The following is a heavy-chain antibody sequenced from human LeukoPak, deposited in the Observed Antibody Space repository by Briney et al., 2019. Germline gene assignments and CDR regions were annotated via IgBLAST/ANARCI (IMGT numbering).Heavy chain of an antibody. J-gene: IGHJ4*02. CDR1: GFTFTNYW. CDR2: IKQDRSEK. CDR3: ARERNYYGSGERNFDY. D-gene: IGHD3-10*01. Sequence: GGSLRLSCAASGFTFTNYWMSWVRQAPGKGLELVANIKQDRSEKYYVDSVKGRFTISRDNAKNSLYLQMNSLRAEDTAVYYCARERNYYGSGERNFDYWGQGTLVTVSS. V-gene: IGHV3-7*03.